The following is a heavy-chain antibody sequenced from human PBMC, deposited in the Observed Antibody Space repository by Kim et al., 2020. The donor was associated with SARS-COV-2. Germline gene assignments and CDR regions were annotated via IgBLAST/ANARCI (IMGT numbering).Heavy chain of an antibody. D-gene: IGHD3-10*01. V-gene: IGHV3-11*06. Sequence: GGSLRLSCAASGFTFSDYYMSWIRQAPGKGLEWVSYISSSSSYTNYADSVKGRFTISRDNAKNSLYLQMNSLRAEDTAVYYCARDGEGITPAAWGQGTLVTVSS. CDR1: GFTFSDYY. CDR2: ISSSSSYT. CDR3: ARDGEGITPAA. J-gene: IGHJ5*02.